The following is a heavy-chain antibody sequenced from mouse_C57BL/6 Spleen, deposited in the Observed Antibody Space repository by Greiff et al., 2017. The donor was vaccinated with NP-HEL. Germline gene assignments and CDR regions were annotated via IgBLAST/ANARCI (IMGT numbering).Heavy chain of an antibody. CDR1: GFTFSSYA. J-gene: IGHJ2*01. CDR3: TITTVVDYFDY. D-gene: IGHD1-1*01. V-gene: IGHV5-9-1*02. Sequence: EVQVVESGEGLVKPGGSLKLSCAASGFTFSSYAMSWVRQTPEKRLEWVAYISSGGDYIYYADTVKGRFTISRDNARNTLYLQMSSLKSEDTAMYYCTITTVVDYFDYWGQGTTLTVSS. CDR2: ISSGGDYI.